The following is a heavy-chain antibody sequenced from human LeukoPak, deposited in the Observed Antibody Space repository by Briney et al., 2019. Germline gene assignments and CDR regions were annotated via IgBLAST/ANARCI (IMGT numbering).Heavy chain of an antibody. CDR3: ARDAEYSSSTSCYVGFYMDV. Sequence: PGGSLRLSCAASGFTFSSYWMHWVRQAPGKGLVWVSRINSDGSSTSYADSVKGRFTISRDNAKNTLYLQMNSLRAEDTAVYYCARDAEYSSSTSCYVGFYMDVWGKGTTVTVSS. V-gene: IGHV3-74*01. J-gene: IGHJ6*03. D-gene: IGHD2-2*01. CDR1: GFTFSSYW. CDR2: INSDGSST.